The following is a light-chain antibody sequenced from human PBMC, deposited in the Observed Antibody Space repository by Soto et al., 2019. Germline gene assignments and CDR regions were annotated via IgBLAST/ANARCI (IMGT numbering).Light chain of an antibody. V-gene: IGKV3D-15*01. J-gene: IGKJ3*01. CDR1: QTVNNN. CDR3: QQYNTWPPPSES. Sequence: IVMTQSPATLSVSPGERATLSCRASQTVNNNLAWYQQRPGQAPRLLIYAASTRATGVPARFSGSGSGTEFTLTISSLQPEDFAVYYCQQYNTWPPPSESVGPGTKVDVK. CDR2: AAS.